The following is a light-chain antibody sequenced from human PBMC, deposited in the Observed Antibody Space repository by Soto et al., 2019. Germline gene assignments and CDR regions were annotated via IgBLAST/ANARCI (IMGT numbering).Light chain of an antibody. J-gene: IGKJ1*01. CDR2: GAS. CDR3: QQYGSSPET. Sequence: EMVLTQSPGTRSVSPVGIATPSCMASQSVSSSYLAWYQQKPGQAPRLLIYGASSRATGIPDRFSGSGSGTDFTLTISRLEPEDFAVYYCQQYGSSPETFGQGTKVDIK. CDR1: QSVSSSY. V-gene: IGKV3-20*01.